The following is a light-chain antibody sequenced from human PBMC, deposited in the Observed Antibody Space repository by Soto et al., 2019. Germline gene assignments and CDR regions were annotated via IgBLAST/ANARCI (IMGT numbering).Light chain of an antibody. CDR1: SSNIGSNT. CDR2: SNN. V-gene: IGLV1-44*01. J-gene: IGLJ1*01. CDR3: AAWDDSLNGRYV. Sequence: QSVLTQPPSASGTPGQRVTISCSGSSSNIGSNTVNWYQQLPGTAPKLLIYSNNQRPSGVPDRFSGPKSGPSASLAISGLQSEDEAEYYCAAWDDSLNGRYVFGTGTKITVL.